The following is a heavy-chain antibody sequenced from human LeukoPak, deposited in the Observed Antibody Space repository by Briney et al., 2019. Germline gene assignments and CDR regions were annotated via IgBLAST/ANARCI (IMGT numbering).Heavy chain of an antibody. CDR3: ARDARYYYGSGSYEDY. J-gene: IGHJ4*02. CDR1: GGSISSSNYY. CDR2: IYYSGST. Sequence: PSETLSLTCTVSGGSISSSNYYWGWIRQPPGKGLEWIGSIYYSGSTYYNPSLKSRVTISVDTSKNQFSLKLSSVTAADTAVYYCARDARYYYGSGSYEDYWGQGTLVTVSS. V-gene: IGHV4-39*07. D-gene: IGHD3-10*01.